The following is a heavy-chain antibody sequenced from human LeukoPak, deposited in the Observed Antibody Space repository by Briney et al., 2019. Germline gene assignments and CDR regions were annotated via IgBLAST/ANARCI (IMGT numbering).Heavy chain of an antibody. V-gene: IGHV3-30*02. CDR2: IRYDGSNK. CDR1: GFTFSSYG. D-gene: IGHD3-10*01. Sequence: GGSLRLSCAASGFTFSSYGMHWVRQAPGKGLEWVAFIRYDGSNKYYADSVKGRFTISRDNSKNTLYLQMNSLRAEDTAVYYCAKGYSMVRGVRYFDYWGQGTLVTVSS. CDR3: AKGYSMVRGVRYFDY. J-gene: IGHJ4*02.